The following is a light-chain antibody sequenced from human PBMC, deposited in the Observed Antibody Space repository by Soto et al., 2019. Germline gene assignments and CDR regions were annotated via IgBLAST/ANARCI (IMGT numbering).Light chain of an antibody. CDR2: GSS. CDR1: QSVSSIY. V-gene: IGKV3-20*01. CDR3: QQYGTLPWT. Sequence: EIVLTQSPGTLSLSPGERATLSCGASQSVSSIYLAWYQHKPGQTPRLLIYGSSSRATGIPDRFSGSASGTDFTLTISRLEPEDFAVYYCQQYGTLPWTFGQGTKVEVK. J-gene: IGKJ1*01.